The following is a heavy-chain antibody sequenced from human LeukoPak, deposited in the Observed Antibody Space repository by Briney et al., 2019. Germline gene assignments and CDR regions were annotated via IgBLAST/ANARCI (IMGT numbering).Heavy chain of an antibody. CDR2: TYYRSKRYN. J-gene: IGHJ3*02. Sequence: SQTLSLTCAISGDSVSSNSAAWNWIRQSPSRGLEWLGRTYYRSKRYNDYAVSVKSRITINPDTSKNQFSLQLNSVTPEDTAVYYCARDLVGNWNDVAAFDIWGQGTMVTVSS. D-gene: IGHD1-1*01. CDR3: ARDLVGNWNDVAAFDI. V-gene: IGHV6-1*01. CDR1: GDSVSSNSAA.